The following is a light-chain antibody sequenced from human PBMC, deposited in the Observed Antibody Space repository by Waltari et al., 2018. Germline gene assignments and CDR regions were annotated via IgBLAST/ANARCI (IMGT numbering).Light chain of an antibody. CDR1: SSDVGGYNY. J-gene: IGLJ1*01. CDR3: SSYTSSSIPYV. V-gene: IGLV2-14*03. CDR2: DVS. Sequence: QSALTQPASLSGSPGQSSTISCTGPSSDVGGYNYVSWYQQHPGKAPKLMIYDVSNRPSGVSNRFSGSKSGNTASLTISGLQAEDEADYYCSSYTSSSIPYVFGTGTKVTVL.